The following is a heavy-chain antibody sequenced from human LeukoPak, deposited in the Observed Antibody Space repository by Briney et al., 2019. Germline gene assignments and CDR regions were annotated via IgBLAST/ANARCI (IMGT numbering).Heavy chain of an antibody. Sequence: PGGSLRLSCAASGFTFSSYAMHWVRQAPGKGLEWVSSISSSSSYIYYADSVKGRFTISRDNAKNSLYLQMNSLRAEDTAVYYCARIADWDYFDYWGQGTLVTVSS. J-gene: IGHJ4*02. CDR1: GFTFSSYA. CDR2: ISSSSSYI. CDR3: ARIADWDYFDY. D-gene: IGHD2-21*01. V-gene: IGHV3-21*01.